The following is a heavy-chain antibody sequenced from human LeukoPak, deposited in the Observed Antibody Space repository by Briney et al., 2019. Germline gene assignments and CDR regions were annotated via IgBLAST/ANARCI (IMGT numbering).Heavy chain of an antibody. Sequence: GGSLRLSCAASGFTFSSYAMSWVRQAPGKGLEWVSAISGSGCSTYYADSVKGRFTISRDNSKNTLYLQMNSLRAEDTAVYYCAKDLTYGSSGWYNAFDIWGQGTMVTVSS. CDR1: GFTFSSYA. J-gene: IGHJ3*02. CDR3: AKDLTYGSSGWYNAFDI. V-gene: IGHV3-23*01. D-gene: IGHD6-19*01. CDR2: ISGSGCST.